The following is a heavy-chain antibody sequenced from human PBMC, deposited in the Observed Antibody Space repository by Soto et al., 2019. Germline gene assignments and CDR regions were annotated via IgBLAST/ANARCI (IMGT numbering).Heavy chain of an antibody. Sequence: EVQLVESGGGVVRPGGSLRLSCAASGFTFDDYGMSWVRQAPGKGLEWVSGINWNGGSTGYADSVKGRFTISRDNAKTSLYRQMSSLRAEDTALYCCAGLYSSGWCGPGSYWGQGTLVTVSS. V-gene: IGHV3-20*04. CDR1: GFTFDDYG. CDR3: AGLYSSGWCGPGSY. CDR2: INWNGGST. J-gene: IGHJ4*02. D-gene: IGHD6-19*01.